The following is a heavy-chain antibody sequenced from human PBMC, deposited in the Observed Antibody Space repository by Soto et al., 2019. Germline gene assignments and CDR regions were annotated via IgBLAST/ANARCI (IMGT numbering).Heavy chain of an antibody. D-gene: IGHD2-2*01. CDR3: ARGRPVGPTLGYFEH. V-gene: IGHV1-18*01. Sequence: QGPLVQSGAEVKKPGASVKVSCKASSYTFTSYGFAWVRQAPGQGLEWVGWISPYNGNTKYAQNLQGRVTMTTDTTPSPTYLEPRSLRSDDTALYYCARGRPVGPTLGYFEHWGQGTLVTVSS. CDR2: ISPYNGNT. CDR1: SYTFTSYG. J-gene: IGHJ4*02.